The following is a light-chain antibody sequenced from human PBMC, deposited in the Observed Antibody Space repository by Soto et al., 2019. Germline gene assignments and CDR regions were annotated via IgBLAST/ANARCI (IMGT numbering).Light chain of an antibody. CDR2: EVN. Sequence: QSALTQPASVSGSPGQSVTISCTGASSDVGGNDYVSWYQQHPGKAPKLILYEVNNRPSGVSNHFSGSKSGNTASLTISGLQAEDEADYYCSSYTINNSYVFGTGTKLTVL. CDR3: SSYTINNSYV. J-gene: IGLJ1*01. V-gene: IGLV2-14*01. CDR1: SSDVGGNDY.